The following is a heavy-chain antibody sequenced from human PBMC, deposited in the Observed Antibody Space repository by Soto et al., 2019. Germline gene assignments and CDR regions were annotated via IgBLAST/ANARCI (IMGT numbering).Heavy chain of an antibody. CDR2: INHSGST. CDR1: GGSFSGYY. D-gene: IGHD3-22*01. CDR3: ARDPSHNYYDSSGYYRDYFDY. J-gene: IGHJ4*02. V-gene: IGHV4-34*01. Sequence: SETLSVTCAVYGGSFSGYYWSWIRQPPGKGLEWIGEINHSGSTNYNPSLKSRVTISVDTSKNQFSLKLSSVTAADTAVYYCARDPSHNYYDSSGYYRDYFDYWAQRTLDTVSS.